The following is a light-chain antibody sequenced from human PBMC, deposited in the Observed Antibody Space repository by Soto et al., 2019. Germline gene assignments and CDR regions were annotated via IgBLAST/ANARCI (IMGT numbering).Light chain of an antibody. J-gene: IGLJ1*01. CDR1: SSNIGAGYD. V-gene: IGLV1-40*01. CDR2: GTT. CDR3: QSYDGTLSGSYV. Sequence: QSVLTQPPSVSGAPGQRVTIPCTGRSSNIGAGYDVHWYQQLPGTAPKLIIYGTTNRPSGVPDRFSGSKSGTSASLAITGLQAEDEADYYCQSYDGTLSGSYVFGIGTKLTVL.